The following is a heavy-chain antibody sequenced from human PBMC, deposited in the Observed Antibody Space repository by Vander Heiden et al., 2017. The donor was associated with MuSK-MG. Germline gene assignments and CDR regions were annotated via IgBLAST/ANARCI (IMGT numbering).Heavy chain of an antibody. CDR2: IIPIFGTA. J-gene: IGHJ6*03. CDR3: ASIGSGSYYNVYYYYMDV. V-gene: IGHV1-69*01. Sequence: QVQLVQSGAEVKKPGSSVKVSCKASGVTFSSYAISWVRQAPGQGLEWMGGIIPIFGTANYAQKFQGRVTITADESTSTAYMELSSLRSEDTAVYYCASIGSGSYYNVYYYYMDVWGKGTTVTVSS. CDR1: GVTFSSYA. D-gene: IGHD3-10*01.